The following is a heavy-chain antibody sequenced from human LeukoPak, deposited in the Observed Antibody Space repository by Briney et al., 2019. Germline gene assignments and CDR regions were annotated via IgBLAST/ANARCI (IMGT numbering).Heavy chain of an antibody. CDR3: AKDAVDYGDSTDYYFDY. CDR1: AFTFSSYG. CDR2: ISYDGSNK. D-gene: IGHD4-17*01. J-gene: IGHJ4*02. Sequence: GGSLRLSCSASAFTFSSYGMHWVRPAPGKGLEWVAVISYDGSNKYYADSVKGRFTISRDNSKNTLYLQMNSLIAEDTAVYYCAKDAVDYGDSTDYYFDYWGQGTLVTVSS. V-gene: IGHV3-30*18.